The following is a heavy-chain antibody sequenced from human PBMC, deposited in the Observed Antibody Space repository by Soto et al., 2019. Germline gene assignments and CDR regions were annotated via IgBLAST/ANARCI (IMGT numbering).Heavy chain of an antibody. D-gene: IGHD1-1*01. CDR3: ARLDRAWLQLGYFDY. V-gene: IGHV5-51*01. J-gene: IGHJ4*02. Sequence: GESLKISCKGSGYSFTSYWIGWVRQMPGKGLEWTGIIYPGDSDTRYSPSFQGQVTISADKSISTAYLQWSSLKASDTAMYYCARLDRAWLQLGYFDYWGQGTLVTVSS. CDR1: GYSFTSYW. CDR2: IYPGDSDT.